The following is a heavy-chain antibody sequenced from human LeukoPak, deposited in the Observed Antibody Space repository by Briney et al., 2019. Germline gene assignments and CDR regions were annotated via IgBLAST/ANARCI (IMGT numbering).Heavy chain of an antibody. Sequence: PGGSLRLSCVASGLTFSRYAMHWVRQAPGKGLEWVSAISASGYNTYYADSVKGRFTISRDNSKNTVYLQMNSLRAEDTAVYYCAKDAHSSSSTGWGQGTLVTVSS. J-gene: IGHJ4*02. CDR3: AKDAHSSSSTG. D-gene: IGHD6-13*01. CDR1: GLTFSRYA. CDR2: ISASGYNT. V-gene: IGHV3-23*01.